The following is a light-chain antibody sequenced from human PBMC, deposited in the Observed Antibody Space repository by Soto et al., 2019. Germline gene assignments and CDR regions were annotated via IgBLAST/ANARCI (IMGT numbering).Light chain of an antibody. J-gene: IGLJ2*01. V-gene: IGLV3-1*01. CDR1: KLGDKY. CDR2: QDS. Sequence: SYELTQPPSVSVSPGQTASITCSGDKLGDKYACWYQQKPGQSPVLVIYQDSKRPSGIPERFSGSNSGNTATLTISGTQAMDEADYYCKAWDSSTVRVFGGGTKLTVL. CDR3: KAWDSSTVRV.